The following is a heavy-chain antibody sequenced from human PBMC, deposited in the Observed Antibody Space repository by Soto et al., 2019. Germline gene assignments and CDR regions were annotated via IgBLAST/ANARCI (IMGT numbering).Heavy chain of an antibody. D-gene: IGHD6-13*01. Sequence: QVQLVQSGAEVKKPGSSVKVSCTASGGTFISYAISWVRHAPGQGLEWMGGIIPIFGTANYAQKCQGRVTSTADESTSTAYVELSSLRSEDTAVYYSAIDVIAAAGTAGWGQGTLVTVSS. V-gene: IGHV1-69*12. CDR1: GGTFISYA. CDR3: AIDVIAAAGTAG. CDR2: IIPIFGTA. J-gene: IGHJ4*02.